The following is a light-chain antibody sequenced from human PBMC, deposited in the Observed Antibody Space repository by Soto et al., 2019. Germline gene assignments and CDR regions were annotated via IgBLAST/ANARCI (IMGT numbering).Light chain of an antibody. CDR1: QSVSSSY. CDR3: QQYGSSPWT. V-gene: IGKV3-20*01. Sequence: EIVLTQSPGTLSLSPGERATLSCRASQSVSSSYLAWYQQKPGQAPRLLIYGASSRATGIPHRFSGSGSGTDFTLTISRLEPEDGAVYYCQQYGSSPWTFGQGTKVEIK. J-gene: IGKJ1*01. CDR2: GAS.